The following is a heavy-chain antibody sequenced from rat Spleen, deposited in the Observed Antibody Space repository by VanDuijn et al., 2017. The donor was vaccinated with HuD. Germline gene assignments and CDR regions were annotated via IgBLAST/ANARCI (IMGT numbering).Heavy chain of an antibody. CDR2: IIYDGSGT. Sequence: EVQRVESGGGLVQLGSSLKLSCPASGFTFGNYSMAWFRQAPKKGPEWVATIIYDGSGTYYRDSVRGRFTISRDNAKSTLYLQMDNVRSEDTATYYCTRDRILRSTGFDYWGQGVMVTVSS. D-gene: IGHD1-6*01. V-gene: IGHV5-17*01. CDR3: TRDRILRSTGFDY. J-gene: IGHJ2*01. CDR1: GFTFGNYS.